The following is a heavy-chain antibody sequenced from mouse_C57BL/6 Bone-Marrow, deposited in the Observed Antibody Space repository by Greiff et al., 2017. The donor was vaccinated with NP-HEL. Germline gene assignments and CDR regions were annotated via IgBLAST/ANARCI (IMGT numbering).Heavy chain of an antibody. CDR1: GYSITSGYY. J-gene: IGHJ2*01. D-gene: IGHD1-1*01. V-gene: IGHV3-6*01. Sequence: EVHLVESGPGLVKPSQSLSLTCSVTGYSITSGYYWNWIRQFPGNKLEWMGHISYDGSTNYNPSLKNRISITRDTSKNQFFLKLNSVTTEDTATYYCAREGVYYGSSPYYFDYWGQGTTLTVSS. CDR2: ISYDGST. CDR3: AREGVYYGSSPYYFDY.